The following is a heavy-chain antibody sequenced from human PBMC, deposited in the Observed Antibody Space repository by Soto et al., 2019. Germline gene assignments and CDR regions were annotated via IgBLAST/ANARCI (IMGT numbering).Heavy chain of an antibody. J-gene: IGHJ5*02. Sequence: QITLKESGRTLVKPTETLTLTCTFSGFSLSTVGVGVDWIRQPPGKALQWLALIYWNGDKYYSPSLTNRLTISKDTSKNQVVLTMTDMAPVDAGTFFCAHKGQLVGDWFDPWGQGTLVTVSS. V-gene: IGHV2-5*01. CDR2: IYWNGDK. D-gene: IGHD6-6*01. CDR1: GFSLSTVGVG. CDR3: AHKGQLVGDWFDP.